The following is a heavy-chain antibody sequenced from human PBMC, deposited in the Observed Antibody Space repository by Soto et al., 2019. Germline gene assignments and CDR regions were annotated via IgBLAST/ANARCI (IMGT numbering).Heavy chain of an antibody. Sequence: EVQLLESGGGLVEPGGSLRLSCAASGFTFRCYAMTWVRHAPGKGLEWVSYTGGGGVSTYYADSVKGRFTSSRDDSKNTLYLQMNSLSAEDTALYYFVKIVGCGSHHDAFDIWGQGTMVTVSS. D-gene: IGHD2-15*01. V-gene: IGHV3-23*01. J-gene: IGHJ3*02. CDR2: TGGGGVST. CDR3: VKIVGCGSHHDAFDI. CDR1: GFTFRCYA.